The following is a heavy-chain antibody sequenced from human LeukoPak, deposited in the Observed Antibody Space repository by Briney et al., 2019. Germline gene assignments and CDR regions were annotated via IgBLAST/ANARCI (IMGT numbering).Heavy chain of an antibody. CDR1: GFTFSSYG. CDR3: AKIQRSQTLIDY. D-gene: IGHD1-1*01. J-gene: IGHJ4*02. V-gene: IGHV3-30*18. CDR2: ISYDGSNK. Sequence: GGSLRLSCAASGFTFSSYGMHWVRQAPGKGLEWVVVISYDGSNKYYADSVKGRFTISRDNSKNTLYLQMNSLRAEDTAVYNCAKIQRSQTLIDYWGQGTLVTVSS.